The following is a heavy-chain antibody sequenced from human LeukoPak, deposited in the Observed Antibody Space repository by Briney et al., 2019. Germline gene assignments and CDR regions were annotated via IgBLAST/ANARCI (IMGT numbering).Heavy chain of an antibody. D-gene: IGHD1-26*01. V-gene: IGHV3-30-3*01. CDR2: MSYDGSNK. CDR3: AREAMEGATEGGFDY. J-gene: IGHJ4*02. CDR1: GFTFSSYA. Sequence: PGGSLRLSCAASGFTFSSYAMHWVRQAPGKGLEWVAVMSYDGSNKYYADSVKGRFTISRDNSKNTLYLQMNSLRAEDTAVYYCAREAMEGATEGGFDYWGQGTLVTVSS.